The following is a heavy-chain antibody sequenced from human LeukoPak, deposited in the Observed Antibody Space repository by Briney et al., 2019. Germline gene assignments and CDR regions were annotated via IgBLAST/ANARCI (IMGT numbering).Heavy chain of an antibody. CDR1: GGSISSYY. V-gene: IGHV4-59*01. CDR2: VCYSGST. D-gene: IGHD5-12*01. J-gene: IGHJ4*02. Sequence: SETLSLTCTVSGGSISSYYWSWIRQPPGKGLEWIGYVCYSGSTNYKPSLKSRVTISVDTSKNQFSLRLTSVTAADTAVYYCARDRYGYEFDYWGQGTLVTVSS. CDR3: ARDRYGYEFDY.